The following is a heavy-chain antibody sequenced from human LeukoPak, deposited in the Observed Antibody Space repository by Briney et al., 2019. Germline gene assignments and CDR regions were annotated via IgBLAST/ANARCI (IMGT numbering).Heavy chain of an antibody. CDR2: IYTSGST. J-gene: IGHJ4*02. CDR1: GGSISSGSYY. CDR3: ARVPRGGYSVTVDY. Sequence: SETLSLTCTVSGGSISSGSYYWSWIRQPAGKGLEWIGRIYTSGSTNYNPSLKSRVTISLDTSKNQFSLKLSSVTAADTAVYYCARVPRGGYSVTVDYWGQGTLVTVSS. V-gene: IGHV4-61*02. D-gene: IGHD3-22*01.